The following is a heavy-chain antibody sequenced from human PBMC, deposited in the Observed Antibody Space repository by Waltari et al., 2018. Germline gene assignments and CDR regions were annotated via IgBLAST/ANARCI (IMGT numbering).Heavy chain of an antibody. CDR1: DFSISDYY. D-gene: IGHD3-16*01. CDR3: ARDKGDAFWYFDL. Sequence: QLVESGGGLVMPGGSLRLSCEASDFSISDYYRSWIRQAPGRGLEWLSYISISSSYTNYTDSVKGRFTISRNNAKNLVYLEMNNLRPEDTAVYFCARDKGDAFWYFDLWGRGTLVSVSS. J-gene: IGHJ2*01. CDR2: ISISSSYT. V-gene: IGHV3-11*06.